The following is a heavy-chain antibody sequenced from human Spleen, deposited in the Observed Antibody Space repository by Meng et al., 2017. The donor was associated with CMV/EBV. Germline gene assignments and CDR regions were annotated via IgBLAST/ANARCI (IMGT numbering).Heavy chain of an antibody. Sequence: ASVKVSCKASGYTFTGYYMHWVRQAPGQGLEWMGWINPNSGGTNYAQTFQGRVTMTRDTSISTAYMDLNRLRYDDTAVYYCAKGIPDDAFDIWGQGTGVTVSS. J-gene: IGHJ3*02. V-gene: IGHV1-2*02. CDR3: AKGIPDDAFDI. CDR2: INPNSGGT. CDR1: GYTFTGYY.